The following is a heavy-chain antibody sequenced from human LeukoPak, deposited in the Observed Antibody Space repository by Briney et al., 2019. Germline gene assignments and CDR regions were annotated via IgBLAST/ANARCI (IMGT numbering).Heavy chain of an antibody. V-gene: IGHV4-39*07. CDR1: GGSISSSSYY. CDR2: IYYSGST. CDR3: ARRFVGYDSSWGASDI. Sequence: PSETLSLTCTVSGGSISSSSYYWGRVRQPPGKGLEWIGSIYYSGSTYYNPSLKSRLTISVDTSKNQFSLKLSSVTAADTAVYYCARRFVGYDSSWGASDIWGLGTMVTVSS. D-gene: IGHD6-13*01. J-gene: IGHJ3*02.